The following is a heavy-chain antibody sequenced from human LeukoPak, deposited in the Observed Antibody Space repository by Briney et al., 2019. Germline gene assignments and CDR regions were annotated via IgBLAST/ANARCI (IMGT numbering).Heavy chain of an antibody. J-gene: IGHJ4*02. CDR3: ARGRFSGSYLYYFDY. Sequence: GGSLRLSCAASGFTFSDYYMNWIRQAPGKGLEWVSYISSSGSTIYYADSVKGRFTISRDNAKNSLYLQMNSLRAEDTAVYYCARGRFSGSYLYYFDYWGQGTLVTVSS. V-gene: IGHV3-11*04. D-gene: IGHD3-10*01. CDR2: ISSSGSTI. CDR1: GFTFSDYY.